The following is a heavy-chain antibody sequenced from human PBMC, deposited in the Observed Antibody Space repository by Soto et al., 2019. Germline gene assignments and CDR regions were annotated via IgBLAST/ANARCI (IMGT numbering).Heavy chain of an antibody. Sequence: SVKVSCKASGGTFSSYTISWVRQAPGQGLEWMGRIIPILGIANYAQKFQGRVTITADKSTSTAYMELSSLRSEDTAVYYCARRDSSEDYDYWGQGTLVTVSS. CDR3: ARRDSSEDYDY. CDR2: IIPILGIA. J-gene: IGHJ4*02. V-gene: IGHV1-69*02. D-gene: IGHD3-22*01. CDR1: GGTFSSYT.